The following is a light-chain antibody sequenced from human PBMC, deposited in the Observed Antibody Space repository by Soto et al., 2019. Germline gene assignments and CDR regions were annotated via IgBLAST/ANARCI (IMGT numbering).Light chain of an antibody. V-gene: IGLV2-14*01. CDR1: SSDVGGYDF. Sequence: QSVLTQPASVSGSPGQSITFSCTGASSDVGGYDFVSWDQQHPGKAPKVMIFEVSNRPSGVSNRFSGSKSGNTASLTISGLQSEDEADYDCSSYTTNNTVRFGGGTKLTVL. CDR3: SSYTTNNTVR. CDR2: EVS. J-gene: IGLJ2*01.